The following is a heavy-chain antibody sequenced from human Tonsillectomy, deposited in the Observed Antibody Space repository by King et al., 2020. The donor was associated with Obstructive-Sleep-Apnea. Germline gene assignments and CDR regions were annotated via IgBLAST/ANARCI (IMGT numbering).Heavy chain of an antibody. CDR1: GFTFSSYW. D-gene: IGHD2-21*02. V-gene: IGHV3-74*01. CDR2: INSDGSST. J-gene: IGHJ6*02. CDR3: AAPVVTAIPGYYGMDV. Sequence: VQLVESGGGLVQPGGSLRLSCAASGFTFSSYWMHWVRQAPGKGLVWVSRINSDGSSTSYADSVKGRFTISRDNAKNTLYLQMNSLRAVDTAVYYCAAPVVTAIPGYYGMDVWGQGTTVTVSS.